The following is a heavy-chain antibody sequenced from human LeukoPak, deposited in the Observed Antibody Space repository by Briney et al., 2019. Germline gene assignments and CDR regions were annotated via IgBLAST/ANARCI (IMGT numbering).Heavy chain of an antibody. J-gene: IGHJ1*01. D-gene: IGHD3-22*01. CDR1: GGSISSYY. CDR3: ARESYWKSSGYGVQH. Sequence: SETLSLTCTVSGGSISSYYWSWIRQPPGKGLEWIGYIYYSGSTNYSPSLKSRVTISVDTSKNQFSLKLSSVTAAGTAVYYCARESYWKSSGYGVQHWGQGTLVTVSS. V-gene: IGHV4-59*01. CDR2: IYYSGST.